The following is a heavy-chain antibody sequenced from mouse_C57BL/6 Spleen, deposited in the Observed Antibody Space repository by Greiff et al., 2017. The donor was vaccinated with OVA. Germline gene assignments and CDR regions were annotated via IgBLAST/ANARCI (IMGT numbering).Heavy chain of an antibody. CDR1: GYTFTSYW. J-gene: IGHJ3*01. CDR3: ARGGAYYSNYEAY. D-gene: IGHD2-5*01. V-gene: IGHV1-52*01. CDR2: IDPSDSET. Sequence: VQLQQPGAELVRPGSSVKLSCKASGYTFTSYWMHWVKQRPIQGLEWIGNIDPSDSETHYNQKFKDKATLTVDKSSSTAYMQLSSLTSEDSAVYCCARGGAYYSNYEAYWGQGTLVTVSA.